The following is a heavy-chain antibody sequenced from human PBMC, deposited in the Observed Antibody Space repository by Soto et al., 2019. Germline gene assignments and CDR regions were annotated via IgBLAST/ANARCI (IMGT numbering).Heavy chain of an antibody. CDR1: GFPFGENA. CDR3: AKEDTSSGSLDY. CDR2: ISDSGATT. V-gene: IGHV3-23*01. Sequence: GGSLRLSCAASGFPFGENAMSWVRQAPGKGLAWVSGISDSGATTYYADSVRGRLTISSDNSKNTLYLQMKSLRAEDSASYYCAKEDTSSGSLDYWGQGALVTVSS. J-gene: IGHJ4*02. D-gene: IGHD6-19*01.